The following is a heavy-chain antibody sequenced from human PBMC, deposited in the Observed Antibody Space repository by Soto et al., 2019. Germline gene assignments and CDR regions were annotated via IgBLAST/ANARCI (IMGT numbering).Heavy chain of an antibody. V-gene: IGHV4-34*01. J-gene: IGHJ5*02. CDR2: INHSGST. CDR3: ARAAYYGFWSGYYVSGWFVP. CDR1: GGSFSGYY. Sequence: SETLSLTCAVYGGSFSGYYWSWIHQPPGKGLEWIGEINHSGSTNYNPSLKSRVTTSVDTSKNQFSLKLSSVTAADTAVYYCARAAYYGFWSGYYVSGWFVPWGQGTLVTVSS. D-gene: IGHD3-3*01.